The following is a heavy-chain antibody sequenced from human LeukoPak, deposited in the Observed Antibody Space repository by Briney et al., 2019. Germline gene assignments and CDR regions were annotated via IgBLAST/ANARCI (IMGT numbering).Heavy chain of an antibody. CDR2: IYYSGST. CDR3: ARARSSSWYDY. Sequence: SETLSLTCTVSGGSISSYYWSRIRQPPGKGLEWIGYIYYSGSTNYNPSLKSRVTISVDTSKNQFSLKLSSVTAADTAVYYCARARSSSWYDYWGQGTLVTVSS. V-gene: IGHV4-59*01. D-gene: IGHD6-13*01. CDR1: GGSISSYY. J-gene: IGHJ4*02.